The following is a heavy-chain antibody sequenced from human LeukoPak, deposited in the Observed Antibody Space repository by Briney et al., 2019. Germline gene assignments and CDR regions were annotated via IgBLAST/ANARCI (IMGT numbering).Heavy chain of an antibody. J-gene: IGHJ4*02. CDR3: AKDYSGTYFRGADY. CDR2: ISYDGSNK. CDR1: GFTFSSYG. V-gene: IGHV3-30*18. D-gene: IGHD1-26*01. Sequence: GRSLRLSCAASGFTFSSYGMHWVRQAPGKGLEWVAVISYDGSNKYYADSVKGRFTISRDNSKNTLYLQMNSLRAEGTAVYYCAKDYSGTYFRGADYWGQGTLVTVSS.